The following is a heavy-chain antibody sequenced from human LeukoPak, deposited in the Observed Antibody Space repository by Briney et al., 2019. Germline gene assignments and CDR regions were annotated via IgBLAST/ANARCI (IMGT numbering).Heavy chain of an antibody. CDR3: AKSWAGRYYYYMDV. J-gene: IGHJ6*03. D-gene: IGHD6-13*01. CDR2: IRYDGSNK. CDR1: GFTFSSYG. Sequence: GGTLRLSCAASGFTFSSYGMHWVRQAPGKGLERVAFIRYDGSNKYYADSVKGRFTISRDNSKNTLYLQMNSLRAEDTAVYYCAKSWAGRYYYYMDVWGKGTTVTISS. V-gene: IGHV3-30*02.